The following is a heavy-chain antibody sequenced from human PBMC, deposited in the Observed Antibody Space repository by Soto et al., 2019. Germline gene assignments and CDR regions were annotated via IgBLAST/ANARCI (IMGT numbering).Heavy chain of an antibody. CDR3: SKSGPITHGYFDY. Sequence: VQLVASEGGLVQPGRSLRLSCTASGFTFSNYGMHWVRQAPGKGLEGVTVISYDANVACYADSVKGRFTSSRDNSKNTLDLQMNSLRTDYTAVYYCSKSGPITHGYFDYWGQGTLVTVSS. CDR1: GFTFSNYG. J-gene: IGHJ4*02. V-gene: IGHV3-30*18. CDR2: ISYDANVA. D-gene: IGHD3-10*01.